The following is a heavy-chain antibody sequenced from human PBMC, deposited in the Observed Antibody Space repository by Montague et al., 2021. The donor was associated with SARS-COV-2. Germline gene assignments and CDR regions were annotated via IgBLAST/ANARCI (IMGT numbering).Heavy chain of an antibody. J-gene: IGHJ4*02. CDR1: GGSFTTYY. CDR3: ARNSFRARFLDWSFYFTF. V-gene: IGHV4-34*01. D-gene: IGHD3/OR15-3a*01. Sequence: SETLSLTCALYGGSFTTYYCSWIRQPPGKGLEWIGEINHCGTTNXNPALKSRVTMSVDTSKNQFSLTLTSVTAADTAIYFCARNSFRARFLDWSFYFTFWGQGSVVTVSS. CDR2: INHCGTT.